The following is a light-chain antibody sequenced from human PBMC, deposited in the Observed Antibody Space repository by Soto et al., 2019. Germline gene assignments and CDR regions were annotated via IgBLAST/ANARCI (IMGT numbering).Light chain of an antibody. V-gene: IGKV1-39*01. Sequence: DIQMTQSPSSLSASVGDRVTITCRASQPVTNYLSWYQQKPGKAPKLFIYAASCLQSGVPSRFSGGGSGTDFTLTISSLLPEDFATYYCQQSYIAPWTFGQGTKVDIK. CDR3: QQSYIAPWT. J-gene: IGKJ1*01. CDR2: AAS. CDR1: QPVTNY.